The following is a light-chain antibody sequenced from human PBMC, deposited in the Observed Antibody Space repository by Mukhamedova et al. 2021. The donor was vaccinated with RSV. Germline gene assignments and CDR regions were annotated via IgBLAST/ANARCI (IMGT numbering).Light chain of an antibody. V-gene: IGKV3-15*01. CDR2: GAS. CDR3: QQYNALRT. CDR1: QSVSSN. J-gene: IGKJ1*01. Sequence: LSCRASQSVSSNLAWYQQKPGQAPRLLIYGASTRATGIPARFSGSGSGTEFTFTISSLQSEDSAVYFCQQYNALRTFGEGTKVE.